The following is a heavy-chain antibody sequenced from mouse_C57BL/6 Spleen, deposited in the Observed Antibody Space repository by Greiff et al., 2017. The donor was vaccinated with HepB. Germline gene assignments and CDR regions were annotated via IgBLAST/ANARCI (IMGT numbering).Heavy chain of an antibody. CDR3: ARGGLYGSSYRYFDV. Sequence: QVHVKQPGAELVMPGASVKLSCKASGYTFTSYWMHWVKQRPGQGLEWIGEIDPSDSYTNYNQKFKGKSTLTVDKSSSTAYMQLSSLTSEDSAVYDCARGGLYGSSYRYFDVWGTGTTVTVSS. CDR1: GYTFTSYW. J-gene: IGHJ1*03. D-gene: IGHD1-1*01. CDR2: IDPSDSYT. V-gene: IGHV1-69*01.